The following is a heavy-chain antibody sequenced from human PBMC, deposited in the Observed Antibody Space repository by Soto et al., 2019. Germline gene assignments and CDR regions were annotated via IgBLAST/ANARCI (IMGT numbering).Heavy chain of an antibody. D-gene: IGHD6-13*01. Sequence: EVQLVESGGGLVQPGGSLRLSCVGSGFTFTDHYMDWVRQAPGKGLEWVGRARNKANSYTTEYAASVKGRFTISRDDSKNSLYLQMNGLKTEDTAVYYCSNSPPGKMDSGWGQGTLVTVSS. CDR2: ARNKANSYTT. CDR3: SNSPPGKMDSG. CDR1: GFTFTDHY. J-gene: IGHJ4*02. V-gene: IGHV3-72*01.